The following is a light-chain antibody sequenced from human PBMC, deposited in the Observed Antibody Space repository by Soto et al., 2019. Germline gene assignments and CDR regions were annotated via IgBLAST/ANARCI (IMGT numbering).Light chain of an antibody. Sequence: EIVLTQSPGTLSLSPGERATLSCRASQSVTTSYLAWYQQKPGQAPRLLIYGFSTRATGIPDRFSGSGSGTDFTLTISRLEPEDFAVYYCQQYTGSPTFGQGTRLEIK. CDR2: GFS. CDR3: QQYTGSPT. CDR1: QSVTTSY. V-gene: IGKV3-20*01. J-gene: IGKJ5*01.